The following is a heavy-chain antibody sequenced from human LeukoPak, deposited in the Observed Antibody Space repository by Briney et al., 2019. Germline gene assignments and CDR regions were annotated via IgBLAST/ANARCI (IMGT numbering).Heavy chain of an antibody. CDR2: IYPGDSDT. CDR3: ARGRGNYGDYVRWFDP. CDR1: GYSFTSYW. D-gene: IGHD4-17*01. V-gene: IGHV5-51*01. Sequence: KCGESLKISCKGSGYSFTSYWIGWVRQMPGKGLEWMGIIYPGDSDTRYSPSFQGQVTISADKSISTAYLQWSSLKASDTAMHYCARGRGNYGDYVRWFDPWGQGTLVTVSS. J-gene: IGHJ5*02.